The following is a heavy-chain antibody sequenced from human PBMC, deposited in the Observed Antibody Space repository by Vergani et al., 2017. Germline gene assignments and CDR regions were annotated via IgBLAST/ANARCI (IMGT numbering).Heavy chain of an antibody. V-gene: IGHV3-23*04. CDR3: AKGTLGYEGSFAY. Sequence: EVQLVESGGGLVQPGGSLRLSCAASGFTFSSYSMNWVRQAPGKGLEWVSYISSSGDRTYYADSVKGRFTISRGNSKNTLYLQMNSLRVEDTAAYYCAKGTLGYEGSFAYWGQGTLVTVSS. J-gene: IGHJ4*02. D-gene: IGHD5-12*01. CDR2: ISSSGDRT. CDR1: GFTFSSYS.